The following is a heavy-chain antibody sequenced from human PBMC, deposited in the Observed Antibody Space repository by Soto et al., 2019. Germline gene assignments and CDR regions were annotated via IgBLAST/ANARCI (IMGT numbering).Heavy chain of an antibody. D-gene: IGHD1-7*01. J-gene: IGHJ4*02. V-gene: IGHV4-4*02. CDR3: ASRDPGTSVDY. Sequence: SGTLSLTCAASGGSFTSNNWWTWVRQPPGQGLEWIGEIYRTGSTNYNPSLKSRVTISLDKSENQFSLKVTSLTAADTAVYYCASRDPGTSVDYWGQGTLVTVSS. CDR2: IYRTGST. CDR1: GGSFTSNNW.